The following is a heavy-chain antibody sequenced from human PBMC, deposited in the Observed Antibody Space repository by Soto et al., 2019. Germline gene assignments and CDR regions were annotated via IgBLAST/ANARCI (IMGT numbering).Heavy chain of an antibody. J-gene: IGHJ4*02. V-gene: IGHV4-4*07. CDR2: IDNSGST. D-gene: IGHD3-3*01. Sequence: SETLSRTCTVPGRSISNDFCNWIRQPAGKGLEWIGRIDNSGSTNYNPSLKSRITMSADTSRNQFSLKLNSVTAADTAVYYCARGGQDFWSGPFDYWGQRALVSVSS. CDR1: GRSISNDF. CDR3: ARGGQDFWSGPFDY.